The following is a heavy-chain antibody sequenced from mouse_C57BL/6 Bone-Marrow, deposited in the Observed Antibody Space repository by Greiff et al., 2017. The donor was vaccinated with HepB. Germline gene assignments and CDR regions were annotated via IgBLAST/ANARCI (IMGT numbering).Heavy chain of an antibody. CDR2: INPSSGYT. D-gene: IGHD1-1*01. J-gene: IGHJ3*01. Sequence: VQLQQSGAELAKPGASVKLSCKASGYTFTSYWMHWVKQRPGQGLEWIGYINPSSGYTKYNQKFKDKATLTADKPSSTAYMQLSSLTYEDSAVYYCASDYYGSPPFAYWGQGTLVTVSA. V-gene: IGHV1-7*01. CDR1: GYTFTSYW. CDR3: ASDYYGSPPFAY.